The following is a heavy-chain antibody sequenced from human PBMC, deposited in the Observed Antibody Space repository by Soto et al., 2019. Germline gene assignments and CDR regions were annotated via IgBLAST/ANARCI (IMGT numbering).Heavy chain of an antibody. J-gene: IGHJ4*02. D-gene: IGHD3-9*01. V-gene: IGHV1-2*02. CDR3: AKGGGVTYFDILTGLRGWFDY. Sequence: PSVKVSCKASGYTFTGHYIHWVRQAPGQGLEWMGWSNSNSGGTNYAQKFQGRVTMTRDTSISTAYMELSRLRSGDTAVYYCAKGGGVTYFDILTGLRGWFDYWGQGTLVTVSS. CDR2: SNSNSGGT. CDR1: GYTFTGHY.